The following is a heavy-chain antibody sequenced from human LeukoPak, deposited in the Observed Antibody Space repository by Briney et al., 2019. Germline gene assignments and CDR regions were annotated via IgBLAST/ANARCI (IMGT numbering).Heavy chain of an antibody. CDR3: AKLPLRGYSGYDSAY. V-gene: IGHV3-23*01. J-gene: IGHJ4*02. CDR2: ISGSGGST. CDR1: GFTFSSYG. D-gene: IGHD5-12*01. Sequence: GGTLRLSCAASGFTFSSYGMSWVRQAPGKGLEWVSAISGSGGSTYYADSVKGRFTISRDNSKNTLYLQMNSLRAEDTAVYYCAKLPLRGYSGYDSAYWGQGTLVTVSS.